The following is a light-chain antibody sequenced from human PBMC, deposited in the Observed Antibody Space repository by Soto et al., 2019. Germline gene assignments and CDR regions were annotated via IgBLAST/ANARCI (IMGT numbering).Light chain of an antibody. CDR1: QSISSR. V-gene: IGKV1-5*01. CDR3: QQYNSYPWT. CDR2: DAS. Sequence: DIQMTQSPSTLSASVGDRVTITCRASQSISSRLTWYQQKPGKAPQLLIYDASSLKSGVPSRFSGSGSGTEFTLTVSSLQPDDFATYYCQQYNSYPWTFGQGTKVDI. J-gene: IGKJ1*01.